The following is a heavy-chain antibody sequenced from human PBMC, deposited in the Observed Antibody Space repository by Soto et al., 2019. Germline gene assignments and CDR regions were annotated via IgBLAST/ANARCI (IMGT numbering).Heavy chain of an antibody. Sequence: PGGSLPLASPASGLELSHPWVTWDRPAAGEGMERVARIKSNIDGGTADYAAPAKGRFSISRDDSKNTVDLQMSSLETEDTALYYGTTGVYYAILAGYRDVAYWGQGTLVTVSS. J-gene: IGHJ4*02. CDR2: IKSNIDGGTA. CDR3: TTGVYYAILAGYRDVAY. CDR1: GLELSHPW. D-gene: IGHD3-9*01. V-gene: IGHV3-15*01.